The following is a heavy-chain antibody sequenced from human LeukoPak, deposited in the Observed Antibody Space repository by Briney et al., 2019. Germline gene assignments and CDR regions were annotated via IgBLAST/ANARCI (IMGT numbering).Heavy chain of an antibody. CDR1: GYTFTSYH. J-gene: IGHJ3*02. CDR2: INPSGGST. CDR3: ARDPGRFGYSYGHRAFDI. V-gene: IGHV1-46*01. D-gene: IGHD5-18*01. Sequence: ASVKVSCKASGYTFTSYHMHWVRQAPGQGLEWMGIINPSGGSTSYAQKFQGRVTMTRDTSTSTVYMELSSLRSEDTAVYYCARDPGRFGYSYGHRAFDIWGQGTMVTVSS.